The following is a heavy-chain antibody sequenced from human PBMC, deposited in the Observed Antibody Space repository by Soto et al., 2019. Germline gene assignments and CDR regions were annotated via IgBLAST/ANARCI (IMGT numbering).Heavy chain of an antibody. CDR1: GYTLTDYY. Sequence: ASVKVSCKASGYTLTDYYLHWVRQAPGQGLEWMGWINPEGGATKYEQNFQGSLTMTKDTSINTAYMELSSLRSEDTAVYYCATDQRYSGSYLRSDAFDIWGQGTMVTVSS. V-gene: IGHV1-2*02. J-gene: IGHJ3*02. CDR2: INPEGGAT. CDR3: ATDQRYSGSYLRSDAFDI. D-gene: IGHD1-26*01.